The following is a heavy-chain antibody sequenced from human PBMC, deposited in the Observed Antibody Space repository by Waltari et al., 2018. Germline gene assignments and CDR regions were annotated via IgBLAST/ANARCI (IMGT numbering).Heavy chain of an antibody. CDR1: GFTFSSYS. J-gene: IGHJ6*02. D-gene: IGHD3-16*01. V-gene: IGHV3-21*01. CDR2: IISSSSYI. Sequence: EVQLVESGGGLVKPGGSLRLSCAASGFTFSSYSMNWVRQAPGKGLEWVSSIISSSSYIYYADSVKGRFTISRDNAKNSLYLQMNSLRAEDTAVYYCARGYYVGSKNGMDVWGQGTTVTVSS. CDR3: ARGYYVGSKNGMDV.